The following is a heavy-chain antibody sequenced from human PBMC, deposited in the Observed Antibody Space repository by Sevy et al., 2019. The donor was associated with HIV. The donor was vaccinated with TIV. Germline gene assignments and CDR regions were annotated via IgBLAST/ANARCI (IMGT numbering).Heavy chain of an antibody. D-gene: IGHD2-15*01. V-gene: IGHV3-23*01. Sequence: GGSLRLSCAASEFTFSSYAMSWVRQAPGKGLEWVSSISGSGRYTYYADSVEGRFTISRDNSKNTLYVQMNSLRAEDTAVYYCAKGFCSGGTCPRDHYYYGMDVWGQGTTVTVSS. J-gene: IGHJ6*02. CDR3: AKGFCSGGTCPRDHYYYGMDV. CDR1: EFTFSSYA. CDR2: ISGSGRYT.